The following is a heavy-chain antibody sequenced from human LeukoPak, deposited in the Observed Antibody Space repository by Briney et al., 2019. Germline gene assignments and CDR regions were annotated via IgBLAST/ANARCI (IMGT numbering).Heavy chain of an antibody. CDR1: GFTFDDYA. D-gene: IGHD3-3*01. V-gene: IGHV3-9*01. J-gene: IGHJ6*03. CDR2: ISWNSGSI. CDR3: AKGSKEVLFTRDHYMDV. Sequence: PGRSLRLSCAASGFTFDDYAMHWVRQAPGKGLEWVSGISWNSGSIGYADSVKGRFTISRDNAKNSLYLQMNSLRAEDTAVYYCAKGSKEVLFTRDHYMDVWGKGTTVTISS.